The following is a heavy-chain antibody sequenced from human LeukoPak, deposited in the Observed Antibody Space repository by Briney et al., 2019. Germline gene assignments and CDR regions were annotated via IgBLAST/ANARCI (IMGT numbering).Heavy chain of an antibody. Sequence: SETLSLTCTVSGASIRSYYWSWVRQPPGKGLEWIGYINYSGDTNYNPSLKSRVTTSVDTSKNQFSLKLSSVTAADTAMYYCARYWGPYDNSGAYFDYWGQGTLVTVSS. V-gene: IGHV4-59*08. CDR2: INYSGDT. J-gene: IGHJ4*02. D-gene: IGHD3-22*01. CDR3: ARYWGPYDNSGAYFDY. CDR1: GASIRSYY.